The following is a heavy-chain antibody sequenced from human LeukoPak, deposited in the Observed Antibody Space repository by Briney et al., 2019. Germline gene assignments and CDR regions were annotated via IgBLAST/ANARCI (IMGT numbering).Heavy chain of an antibody. CDR2: IWYEGRNK. CDR1: GFTFTNYG. Sequence: PGEPLTLSCAAYGFTFTNYGMHWVRQAPGKGLEWVGIIWYEGRNKAYADSVKGRRIISRDNPKNTLFLQINSLRAEDTCVSYCARAHTTYYCDSSGYYFDYWGQGTLVSVSS. V-gene: IGHV3-33*01. CDR3: ARAHTTYYCDSSGYYFDY. J-gene: IGHJ4*02. D-gene: IGHD3-22*01.